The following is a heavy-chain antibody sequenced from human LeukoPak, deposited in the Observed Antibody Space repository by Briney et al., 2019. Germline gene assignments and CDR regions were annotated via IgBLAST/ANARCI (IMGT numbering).Heavy chain of an antibody. CDR1: GYTFTSYY. D-gene: IGHD3-22*01. CDR3: ARPAGPYYYDSSGYTTAFDI. V-gene: IGHV1-46*01. Sequence: ASVKVSCKASGYTFTSYYMHWVRQAPGQGLEWMGIINPSGGSTSYAQKFQGRVTMTRDTSTSTVYMELSSLRSEDTAVYYCARPAGPYYYDSSGYTTAFDIWGQGTMVTVSS. J-gene: IGHJ3*02. CDR2: INPSGGST.